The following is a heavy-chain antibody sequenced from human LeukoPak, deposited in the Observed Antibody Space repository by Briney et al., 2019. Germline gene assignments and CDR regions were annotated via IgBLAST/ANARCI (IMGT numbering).Heavy chain of an antibody. CDR3: ARDQGYSSSWSFDY. CDR1: GGSISSGGYY. J-gene: IGHJ4*02. Sequence: SETLSLTCTVSGGSISSGGYYWSWIRQHPGKGLEWIGSVYYSGSTYYNPSLKSRVTISVETSKNQFSLKLSSVTAADTAVYYCARDQGYSSSWSFDYWGQGTLVTVSS. D-gene: IGHD6-13*01. V-gene: IGHV4-31*03. CDR2: VYYSGST.